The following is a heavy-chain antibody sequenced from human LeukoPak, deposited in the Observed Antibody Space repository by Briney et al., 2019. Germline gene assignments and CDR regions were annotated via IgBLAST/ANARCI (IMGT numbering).Heavy chain of an antibody. V-gene: IGHV4-59*10. J-gene: IGHJ3*02. CDR2: IYTSGST. Sequence: TPSETLSLTCAGYGGSFSGYYWSWIRQPAGKGLEWIGRIYTSGSTNYNPSLKSRVTMSVDTSKNQFSLKLSSVTAADTAVYYCARAPLPSPIFDIWGQGTMVTVSS. CDR1: GGSFSGYY. CDR3: ARAPLPSPIFDI.